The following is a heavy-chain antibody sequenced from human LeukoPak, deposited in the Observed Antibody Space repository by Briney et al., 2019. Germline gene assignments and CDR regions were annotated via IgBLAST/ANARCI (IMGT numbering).Heavy chain of an antibody. CDR3: ATAASLRYFDWLYSDSPYYYGMDV. CDR2: VNPNSGGT. Sequence: ASVKVSCKASGYTFTGYYMHWVRQAPGQGLEWMGWVNPNSGGTNYAQKFQGRVTMTRDTSISTAYMELSRLRSDDTAVYYCATAASLRYFDWLYSDSPYYYGMDVWGQGTTVTVSS. D-gene: IGHD3-9*01. V-gene: IGHV1-2*02. CDR1: GYTFTGYY. J-gene: IGHJ6*02.